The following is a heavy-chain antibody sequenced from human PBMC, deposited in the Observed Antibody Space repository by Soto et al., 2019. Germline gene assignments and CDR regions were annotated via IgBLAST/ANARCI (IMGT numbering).Heavy chain of an antibody. CDR3: AHFSGYLIMGAFDI. CDR2: IYWDDDK. J-gene: IGHJ3*02. Sequence: QITLKESGPTLVKPTQTLTLTCTFSGFSLSTSGVGVGWIRQPQGTALEWLALIYWDDDKRYSPSLKIRLTITKHTSKNQVVLTMTNMDPADTAAYYCAHFSGYLIMGAFDIWGQGTMVTFSS. CDR1: GFSLSTSGVG. D-gene: IGHD3-22*01. V-gene: IGHV2-5*02.